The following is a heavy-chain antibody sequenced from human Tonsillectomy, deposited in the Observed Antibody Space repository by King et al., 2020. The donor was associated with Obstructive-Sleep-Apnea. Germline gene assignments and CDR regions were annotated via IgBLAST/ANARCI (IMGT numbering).Heavy chain of an antibody. J-gene: IGHJ4*02. CDR3: AREGYSGYDGFDY. D-gene: IGHD5-12*01. V-gene: IGHV3-53*04. Sequence: VQLVESGGGLVQPGGSLRLACAASEFKVSTNYMAWVRQAPGKGLEWVSSIHSDGGTYYANSVRGRFTISTHNSNNTLFLQMDSLRPEDTAVYYCAREGYSGYDGFDYWGQGTQVPVSS. CDR2: IHSDGGT. CDR1: EFKVSTNY.